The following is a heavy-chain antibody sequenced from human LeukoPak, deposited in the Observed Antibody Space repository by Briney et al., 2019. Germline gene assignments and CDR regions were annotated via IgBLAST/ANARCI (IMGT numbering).Heavy chain of an antibody. CDR1: GFTFSSYS. J-gene: IGHJ4*02. CDR3: ASNGLVGIAAAGSPSSDY. CDR2: ISSSSSYI. Sequence: PGGSLRLSCAASGFTFSSYSMNWVRQAPGKGLEWVSSISSSSSYIYYADSVKGRFTISRDNAKNSLYLQMNSLRAEDTAVYYCASNGLVGIAAAGSPSSDYWGQGTLVTVSS. D-gene: IGHD6-13*01. V-gene: IGHV3-21*01.